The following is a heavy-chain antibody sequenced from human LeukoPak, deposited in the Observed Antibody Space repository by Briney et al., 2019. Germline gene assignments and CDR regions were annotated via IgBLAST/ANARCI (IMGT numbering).Heavy chain of an antibody. CDR3: ARDLEPQWLVPSAFGY. CDR1: GFTFSSYA. V-gene: IGHV3-30-3*01. CDR2: ISYDGSNK. Sequence: PGRSLRLSCAAYGFTFSSYAMHWVRQAPGKGLEWVAVISYDGSNKYYADSVKGRFTISRDNSKNTLYLQMNSLRAEDTAVYYCARDLEPQWLVPSAFGYWGQGTLVTVSS. D-gene: IGHD6-19*01. J-gene: IGHJ4*02.